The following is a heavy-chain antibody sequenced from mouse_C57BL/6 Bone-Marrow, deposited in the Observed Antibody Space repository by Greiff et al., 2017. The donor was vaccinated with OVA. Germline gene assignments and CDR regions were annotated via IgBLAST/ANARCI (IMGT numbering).Heavy chain of an antibody. CDR1: GYTFTSYW. V-gene: IGHV1-72*01. D-gene: IGHD1-1*01. CDR2: IDPNSGGT. CDR3: AREGPITTVVAYYFDC. Sequence: QVQLQQPGAELVKPGASVKLSCKASGYTFTSYWMHWVKQRPGRGLEWIGRIDPNSGGTKYNEKFKSKATLTVDKPSSTAYMQLSSLTSEDSAVYYCAREGPITTVVAYYFDCWGQGTTLTVSS. J-gene: IGHJ2*01.